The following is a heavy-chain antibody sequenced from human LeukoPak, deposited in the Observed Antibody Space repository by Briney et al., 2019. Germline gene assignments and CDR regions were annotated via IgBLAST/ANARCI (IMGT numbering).Heavy chain of an antibody. D-gene: IGHD4-17*01. J-gene: IGHJ4*02. CDR2: VYHTGST. Sequence: PSETLSLTCAVSGGSISSPNCWTWVRQPPGKGLEWIGEVYHTGSTNYNPSLKSRVTISVDKSNNQFSLKLTSVTAADTAVYYCASRHDSGPYWGQGTLVTVSS. V-gene: IGHV4-4*02. CDR1: GGSISSPNC. CDR3: ASRHDSGPY.